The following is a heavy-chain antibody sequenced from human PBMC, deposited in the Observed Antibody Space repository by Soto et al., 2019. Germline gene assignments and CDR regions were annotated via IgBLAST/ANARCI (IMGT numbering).Heavy chain of an antibody. Sequence: EVQLLESGGGLVQPGGSLRLSCAASGFTFSSYAMRWVRQAPVKGLEWVSAISGSGDSTYYADSVKGRFTISRDNSKNTLYLQMNSLRAEDTAVYYCARRGSGSYYDNWGQGTLVIVSS. CDR2: ISGSGDST. CDR1: GFTFSSYA. J-gene: IGHJ4*02. V-gene: IGHV3-23*01. D-gene: IGHD1-26*01. CDR3: ARRGSGSYYDN.